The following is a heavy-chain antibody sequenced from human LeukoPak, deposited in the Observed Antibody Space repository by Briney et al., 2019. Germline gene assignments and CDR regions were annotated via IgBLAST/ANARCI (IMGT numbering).Heavy chain of an antibody. CDR3: ARDLRAVSAFDI. V-gene: IGHV1-18*01. Sequence: ASVKVSCKASGYTFTSYGISWVRQAPGQGVEWMGWISAYNGNTNYAQKLQGRATMTTDTSTSTAYMELRSLRSDDTAVYYCARDLRAVSAFDIWGQGTMVTVSS. J-gene: IGHJ3*02. D-gene: IGHD3-16*02. CDR1: GYTFTSYG. CDR2: ISAYNGNT.